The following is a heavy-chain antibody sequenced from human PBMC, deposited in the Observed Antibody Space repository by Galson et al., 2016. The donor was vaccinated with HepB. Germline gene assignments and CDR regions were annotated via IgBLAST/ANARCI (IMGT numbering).Heavy chain of an antibody. D-gene: IGHD1-26*01. CDR2: VFHGGST. CDR1: GGSVSSHNW. Sequence: SETLSLTCAVSGGSVSSHNWWSWVRQPPGKGLEWIGEVFHGGSTNYNPSLKSRVTISVDTSKNQFTLKMSSVTAADSAVYYCARTEFGEVGTTTSMVGYWGQGTLVTVSS. V-gene: IGHV4-4*02. CDR3: ARTEFGEVGTTTSMVGY. J-gene: IGHJ4*02.